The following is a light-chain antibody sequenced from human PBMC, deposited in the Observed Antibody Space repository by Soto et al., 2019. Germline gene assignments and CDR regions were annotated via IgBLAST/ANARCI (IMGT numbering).Light chain of an antibody. CDR3: SSYTTGSTLGVL. Sequence: QSVLTQPASVSGSPGQSITISCTGTSSDVGGYNYVSWYQQHPGEAPKLLIYEVSDRPSGVSKRFSGSKSGNTASLTISGLQAEDEADYYCSSYTTGSTLGVLFGGGTKLTVL. CDR1: SSDVGGYNY. CDR2: EVS. J-gene: IGLJ2*01. V-gene: IGLV2-14*01.